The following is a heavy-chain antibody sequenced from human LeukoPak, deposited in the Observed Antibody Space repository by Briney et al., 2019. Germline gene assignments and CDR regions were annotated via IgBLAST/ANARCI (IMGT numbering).Heavy chain of an antibody. D-gene: IGHD3-22*01. CDR3: ARVGYYYDTGGAFDI. J-gene: IGHJ3*02. CDR1: GYSISSGYY. Sequence: SETLSLTCTVSGYSISSGYYWGWIRQPPGKGLEWIGSIYHSGSTYYNPSLKSRVTISVDTSKNQFSLKLSSVTAADTAVYYCARVGYYYDTGGAFDIWGQGTMVTVSS. CDR2: IYHSGST. V-gene: IGHV4-38-2*02.